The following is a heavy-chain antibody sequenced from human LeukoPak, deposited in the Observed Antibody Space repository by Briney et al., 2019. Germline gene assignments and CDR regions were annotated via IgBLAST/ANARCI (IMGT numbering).Heavy chain of an antibody. J-gene: IGHJ5*02. Sequence: GGSLRLSCAASGFSFSSYGMHWVRQAPAKGLEWVAFIRYDGSNKYYADSVKGRFTISRDNSKNTVFLQMNSLRAEDTGVYYCANRISGSSSWGQGTLVTVSS. CDR1: GFSFSSYG. CDR3: ANRISGSSS. D-gene: IGHD3-10*01. V-gene: IGHV3-30*02. CDR2: IRYDGSNK.